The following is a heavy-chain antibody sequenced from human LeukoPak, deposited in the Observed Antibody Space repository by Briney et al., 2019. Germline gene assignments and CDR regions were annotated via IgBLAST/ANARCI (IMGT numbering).Heavy chain of an antibody. Sequence: SETLSLTCTVSGGSISSSSYYWGWIRQPPGKGLEWIGSNYYSGSTYYNPSLKSRVTISVDTSKNQFSLKLSSVTAADTAVYYCARDAGVKGYDILTGYYHHDAFDIWGQGTMVTVSS. J-gene: IGHJ3*02. D-gene: IGHD3-9*01. CDR1: GGSISSSSYY. CDR2: NYYSGST. CDR3: ARDAGVKGYDILTGYYHHDAFDI. V-gene: IGHV4-39*07.